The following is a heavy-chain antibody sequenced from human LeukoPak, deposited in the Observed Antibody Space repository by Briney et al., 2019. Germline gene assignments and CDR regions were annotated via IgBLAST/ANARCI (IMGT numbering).Heavy chain of an antibody. CDR1: GGSFSGYY. D-gene: IGHD3-16*02. Sequence: PSETLSLTCAVYGGSFSGYYWSWIRQPPGKGLEWIGEINHSGSTNYNPSLKSRVTISVDTSKNQFSLKLSSVTAADTAVYYCARLDVWGSYRPYYFDYWGQGTLVTVSS. CDR2: INHSGST. CDR3: ARLDVWGSYRPYYFDY. V-gene: IGHV4-34*01. J-gene: IGHJ4*02.